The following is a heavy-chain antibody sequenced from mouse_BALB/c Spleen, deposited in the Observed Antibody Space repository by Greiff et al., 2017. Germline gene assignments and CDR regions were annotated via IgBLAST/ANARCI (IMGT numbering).Heavy chain of an antibody. Sequence: DVMLVESGGGLVQPGGSLKLSCAASGFTFSSYGMSWVRQTPDKRLELVATINSNGGSTYYPDSVKGRFTISRDNAKNTLYLQMSSLKSEDTAMYYCARDLGDYDWFAYWGQGTLVTVSA. V-gene: IGHV5-6-3*01. CDR1: GFTFSSYG. D-gene: IGHD2-4*01. J-gene: IGHJ3*01. CDR2: INSNGGST. CDR3: ARDLGDYDWFAY.